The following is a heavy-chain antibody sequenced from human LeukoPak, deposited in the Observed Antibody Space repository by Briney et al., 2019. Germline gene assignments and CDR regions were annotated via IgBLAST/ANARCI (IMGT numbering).Heavy chain of an antibody. D-gene: IGHD6-19*01. V-gene: IGHV3-9*01. CDR1: GFTFNDYA. CDR2: ISWNSGSI. Sequence: GRSLRLSCAASGFTFNDYAMRWVRQAPGKGLEWVSGISWNSGSIGYADSVKGRFTISRDNAKNSLYLQMNSLRAEDTALYYCAKDTAPSLDSSGYFDYWGQGTLVTVSS. J-gene: IGHJ4*02. CDR3: AKDTAPSLDSSGYFDY.